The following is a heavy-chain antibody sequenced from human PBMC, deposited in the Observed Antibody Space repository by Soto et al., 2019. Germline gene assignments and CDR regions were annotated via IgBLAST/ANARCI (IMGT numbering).Heavy chain of an antibody. CDR3: ARTLLIPYFDN. D-gene: IGHD2-2*02. CDR2: VDQDGGDT. Sequence: GGSRRLSCGVSGFTFSHYWMSWVRQAPGKGLEWVAFVDQDGGDTHYADSVKGRFPLSRDNAKSSVFLEMKSLRVEDTAMYFCARTLLIPYFDNWGQGTQVTVFS. J-gene: IGHJ4*02. CDR1: GFTFSHYW. V-gene: IGHV3-7*03.